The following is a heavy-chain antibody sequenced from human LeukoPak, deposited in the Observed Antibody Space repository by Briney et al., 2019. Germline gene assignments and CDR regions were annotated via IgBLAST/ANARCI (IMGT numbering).Heavy chain of an antibody. V-gene: IGHV3-15*01. CDR2: IKRKSDGGTT. D-gene: IGHD1-14*01. CDR3: TTELDVRPNHY. CDR1: GFSFNNYA. J-gene: IGHJ4*02. Sequence: PGGSLRLSCAASGFSFNNYAMSWVRQAPGKGLEWVGRIKRKSDGGTTDYAAPVKGRFTISRDDSKNTLYLQMNSLKSEDTAVYYCTTELDVRPNHYWGQGTLVTVSS.